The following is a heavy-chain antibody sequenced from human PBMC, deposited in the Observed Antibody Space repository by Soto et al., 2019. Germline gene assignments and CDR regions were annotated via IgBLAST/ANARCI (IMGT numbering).Heavy chain of an antibody. J-gene: IGHJ4*02. V-gene: IGHV1-46*03. Sequence: ASVKVSCKASGYTFTSYYMHWVRQSPGQGLEWMGIINPSGGSTSYAQKFQGRVAMTRDTSTSTVYMELSSLRSEDTAVYYCARSGTGEFDLLDYWGQGTLVTVSS. CDR2: INPSGGST. CDR3: ARSGTGEFDLLDY. D-gene: IGHD3-10*01. CDR1: GYTFTSYY.